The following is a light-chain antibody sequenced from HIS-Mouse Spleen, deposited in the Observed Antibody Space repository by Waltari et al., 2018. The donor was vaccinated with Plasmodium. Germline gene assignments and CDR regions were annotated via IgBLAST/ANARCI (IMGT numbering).Light chain of an antibody. CDR1: SSNIGSNT. CDR3: AAWDDSLNGPV. J-gene: IGLJ3*02. Sequence: QSVLTQPPSASGTPGQRVTISCSGSSSNIGSNTVNWYQQLPGTAPKLRTYRNKQLPSRVPDRVPGSKSGTSASLAISGLQSEDEADYYCAAWDDSLNGPVFGGGTKLTVL. CDR2: RNK. V-gene: IGLV1-44*01.